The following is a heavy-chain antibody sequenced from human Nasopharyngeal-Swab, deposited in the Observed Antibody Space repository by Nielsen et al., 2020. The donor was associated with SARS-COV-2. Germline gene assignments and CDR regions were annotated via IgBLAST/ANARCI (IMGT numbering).Heavy chain of an antibody. CDR3: ARDIVVVPAALSQYYFDY. CDR1: GYSISSGYY. Sequence: SETLSLTCTVSGYSISSGYYWGWIRQPPGKGLEWIGSIYHSGSTYNNPSLKSRVTISVDTSKNQFSLKLSSVTAADTAVYYCARDIVVVPAALSQYYFDYWGQGTLVTVSS. CDR2: IYHSGST. V-gene: IGHV4-38-2*02. D-gene: IGHD2-2*01. J-gene: IGHJ4*02.